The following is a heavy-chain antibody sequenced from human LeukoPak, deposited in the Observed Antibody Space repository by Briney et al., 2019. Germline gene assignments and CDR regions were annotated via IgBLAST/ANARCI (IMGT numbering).Heavy chain of an antibody. CDR3: AKVHWGDYYDSSGYYYGPLFDY. CDR2: IIPIFGTA. J-gene: IGHJ4*02. D-gene: IGHD3-22*01. Sequence: SVKVSCKASGGTFSSYAISWVRQAPGQGLEWMGGIIPIFGTANYAQKFQGRVTITTDESTSTAYMELSSLRSEDTAVYYCAKVHWGDYYDSSGYYYGPLFDYWGQGTLVTVSS. CDR1: GGTFSSYA. V-gene: IGHV1-69*05.